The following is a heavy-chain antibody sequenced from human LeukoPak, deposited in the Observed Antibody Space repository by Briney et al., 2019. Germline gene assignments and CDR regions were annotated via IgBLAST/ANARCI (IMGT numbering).Heavy chain of an antibody. Sequence: SVKVSCKASGGTFSSYAISWVRQAPGQGLEWMGGIIPIFGTANYAQKFQGRVTITTDESTSTAYMELSNLRSEDTAVYYCARGPSSGSYLDYWGQGTLVTVSS. D-gene: IGHD1-26*01. V-gene: IGHV1-69*05. J-gene: IGHJ4*02. CDR3: ARGPSSGSYLDY. CDR2: IIPIFGTA. CDR1: GGTFSSYA.